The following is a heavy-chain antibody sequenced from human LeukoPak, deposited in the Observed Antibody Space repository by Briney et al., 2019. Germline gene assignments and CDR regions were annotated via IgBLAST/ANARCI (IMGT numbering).Heavy chain of an antibody. CDR1: GFTFDDYA. V-gene: IGHV3-9*01. J-gene: IGHJ4*02. Sequence: GESLRLSCAASGFTFDDYAMHWVRQAPGKGLEWVSGISWNSGYIDYADSVKGRFTISRDNAKNSLYLQMNSLTAEDTAFYYCAKDCSSTSCYDYWGQGTLVTVSS. CDR2: ISWNSGYI. CDR3: AKDCSSTSCYDY. D-gene: IGHD2-2*01.